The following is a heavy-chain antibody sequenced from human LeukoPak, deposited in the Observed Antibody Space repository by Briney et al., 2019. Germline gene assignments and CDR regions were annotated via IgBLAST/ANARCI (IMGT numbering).Heavy chain of an antibody. D-gene: IGHD6-19*01. V-gene: IGHV3-23*01. Sequence: PGGSLRLSCAASGFTFSTYAMSWVRQAPGKGLEWVSAIGGGGTSTSYADSVKGRFTISRDNSKNTLHRQMNSLTAEDTAVYYCAASGGWYYWGQGTLVTVSS. CDR1: GFTFSTYA. J-gene: IGHJ4*02. CDR2: IGGGGTST. CDR3: AASGGWYY.